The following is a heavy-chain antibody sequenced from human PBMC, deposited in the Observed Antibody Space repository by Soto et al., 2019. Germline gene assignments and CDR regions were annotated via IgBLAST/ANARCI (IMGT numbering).Heavy chain of an antibody. V-gene: IGHV1-69*13. Sequence: SGQVSGKALEDTFTAYPISWMRRAPGQGVEWMGGIIPRSATSNYAQKFQGRVTITADESTSTAYMELSSRRSEDTAVYYCAREGRLLVPATVNSYYYG. J-gene: IGHJ6*01. CDR2: IIPRSATS. D-gene: IGHD6-25*01. CDR1: EDTFTAYP. CDR3: AREGRLLVPATVNSYYYG.